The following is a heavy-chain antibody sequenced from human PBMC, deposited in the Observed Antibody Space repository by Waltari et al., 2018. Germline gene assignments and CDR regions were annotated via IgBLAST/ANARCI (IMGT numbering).Heavy chain of an antibody. Sequence: EVQLVESGGGLVQPGRSLRLSCATSGFTFSAFWMPWCRQAPGKGLGWVDNINGDGSETYYADSVKGRFTISRDNAKNSVYLQMNSLRVEDTAVYYCATDRGPNTFDHWGQGTLVTVSS. CDR3: ATDRGPNTFDH. V-gene: IGHV3-7*01. J-gene: IGHJ4*02. CDR2: INGDGSET. CDR1: GFTFSAFW.